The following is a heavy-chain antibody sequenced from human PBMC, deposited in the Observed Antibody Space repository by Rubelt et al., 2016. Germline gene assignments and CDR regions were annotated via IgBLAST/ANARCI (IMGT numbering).Heavy chain of an antibody. CDR2: VHYTGST. J-gene: IGHJ4*02. Sequence: QVKLQESGPGLVKPSETLSLTCTVSGGSISDYHWSWIRQPPGKGLEWIGYVHYTGSTNYNPSLESRVTISVDTSKNQFSLKRGLVTAADTAVYYCARLSSSSGIDYWGQGILVTVSS. D-gene: IGHD6-6*01. V-gene: IGHV4-59*08. CDR1: GGSISDYH. CDR3: ARLSSSSGIDY.